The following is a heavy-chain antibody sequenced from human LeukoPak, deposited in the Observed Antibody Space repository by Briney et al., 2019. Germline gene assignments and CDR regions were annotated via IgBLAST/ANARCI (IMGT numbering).Heavy chain of an antibody. Sequence: GGSLRLSCAASGFTFSSYSMNWARQAPGKGLEWVSFISSSSSNIYYAASVRGRFIISRDTAKNSLYLQMTSLRADDTAVYYCTRARSSTRDHFYYYYMDVWGKGTTVTVSS. J-gene: IGHJ6*03. D-gene: IGHD3-10*01. CDR1: GFTFSSYS. CDR3: TRARSSTRDHFYYYYMDV. CDR2: ISSSSSNI. V-gene: IGHV3-21*01.